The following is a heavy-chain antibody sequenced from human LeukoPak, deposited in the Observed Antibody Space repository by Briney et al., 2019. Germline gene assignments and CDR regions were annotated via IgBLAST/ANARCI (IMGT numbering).Heavy chain of an antibody. J-gene: IGHJ3*02. V-gene: IGHV1-18*01. CDR3: ARMAGTADDAFDI. CDR2: ISAYNGNT. Sequence: ASVKVSCKASGGTFSSYAISWVRQAPGQGLEWMGWISAYNGNTNYAQKLQGRVTMTTDTSTSTAYMELRSLRSDDTAVYYCARMAGTADDAFDIWGQGTMVTVSS. D-gene: IGHD6-19*01. CDR1: GGTFSSYA.